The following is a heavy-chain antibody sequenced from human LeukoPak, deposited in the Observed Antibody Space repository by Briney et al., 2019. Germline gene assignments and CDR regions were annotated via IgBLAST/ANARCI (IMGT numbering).Heavy chain of an antibody. D-gene: IGHD2-2*02. CDR3: ARTCSSSSCYMVH. CDR2: ISVYNGNT. CDR1: GYTFANFG. Sequence: GASVKVSCKASGYTFANFGITWVRQAPGQGLEWMGWISVYNGNTNYEQNLQGRVTLTTDTSTSTAYMELRSLRSDDTALYYCARTCSSSSCYMVHWGQGTLVTVSS. V-gene: IGHV1-18*01. J-gene: IGHJ4*02.